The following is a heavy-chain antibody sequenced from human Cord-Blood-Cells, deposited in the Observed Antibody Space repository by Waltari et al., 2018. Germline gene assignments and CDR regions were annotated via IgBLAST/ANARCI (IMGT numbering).Heavy chain of an antibody. CDR2: IIPILGIA. D-gene: IGHD2-2*01. CDR3: ARDLGYCSSTSCYDY. J-gene: IGHJ4*02. Sequence: QVQLVQSGAEVKTPGSSVKVSCTASGGTFSSYAISWVRQAPGQGLEWMGGIIPILGIANYAQKFQGRVTITADESTSTAYMELSSLRSEDTAVYYCARDLGYCSSTSCYDYWGQGTLVTVSS. V-gene: IGHV1-69*04. CDR1: GGTFSSYA.